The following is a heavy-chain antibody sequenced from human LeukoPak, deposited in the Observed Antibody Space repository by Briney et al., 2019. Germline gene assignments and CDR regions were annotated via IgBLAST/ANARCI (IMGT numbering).Heavy chain of an antibody. CDR2: ISAYNGNT. J-gene: IGHJ4*02. V-gene: IGHV1-18*01. D-gene: IGHD3-16*01. CDR3: ARRDYVWGSPLDY. Sequence: ASVKVSCTASGYTFTSYGISWMRQAPGQGLEWKGWISAYNGNTNYAQKLQGRVTMTTDTSTSTAYMELRSLRSDDTAVYYCARRDYVWGSPLDYWGQGTLVTVSS. CDR1: GYTFTSYG.